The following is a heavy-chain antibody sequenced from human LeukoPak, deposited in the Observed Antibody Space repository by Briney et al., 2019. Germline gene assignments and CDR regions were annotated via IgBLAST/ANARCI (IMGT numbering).Heavy chain of an antibody. D-gene: IGHD2-15*01. Sequence: GGSLRLSCAAPGFTFRSYTMNWVRRAPGKGLEGVSSISGISTYIYYEDSVKGRFTISKDNAKNSLYLQMNSLRAEDTAVYYCARGRDCSGSSCYRDYWGQGTLVTVSS. CDR3: ARGRDCSGSSCYRDY. V-gene: IGHV3-21*01. CDR2: ISGISTYI. CDR1: GFTFRSYT. J-gene: IGHJ4*02.